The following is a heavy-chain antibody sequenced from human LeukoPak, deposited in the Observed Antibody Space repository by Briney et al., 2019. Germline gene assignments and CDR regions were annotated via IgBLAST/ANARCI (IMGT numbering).Heavy chain of an antibody. J-gene: IGHJ4*02. Sequence: GGSLRLSCAASGFTFSSYAMSWVRQAPGKGLEWVSAISGSGGSTYYADSVKGRFTISRDNSKNSLYLQMNSLRAEDTAVYYCAGGSYKYGFFDDWGQGTLVTVSS. D-gene: IGHD1-26*01. CDR2: ISGSGGST. CDR1: GFTFSSYA. CDR3: AGGSYKYGFFDD. V-gene: IGHV3-23*01.